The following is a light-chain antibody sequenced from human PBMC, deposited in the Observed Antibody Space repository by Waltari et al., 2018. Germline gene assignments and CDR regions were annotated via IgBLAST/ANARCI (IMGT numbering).Light chain of an antibody. CDR2: DTS. CDR3: LLSYNDVRSV. V-gene: IGLV7-46*01. J-gene: IGLJ2*01. CDR1: TGAVTSGHY. Sequence: QAVVTQEPSVTVSPGGTVTLTCGSTTGAVTSGHYPYWFQQKPGQAPRTLIFDTSHRHFWTPARFPGSLLGVKAALTLSGAQAEDEAEYYCLLSYNDVRSVFGGGTKLTVL.